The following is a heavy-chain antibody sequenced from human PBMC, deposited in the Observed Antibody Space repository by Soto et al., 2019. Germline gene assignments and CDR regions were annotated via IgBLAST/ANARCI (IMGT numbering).Heavy chain of an antibody. J-gene: IGHJ3*01. Sequence: GPELKNPGTSVTVSCKASGFTWSNSAVQWVRQARGQPPEWIGWIVIGSGNTNFAQKFKQRVAITKDISTRTVYMELSSLRPEDTAVYYCAADSEGGSYFDAFDVWGQGTMVTVSS. D-gene: IGHD3-10*01. CDR1: GFTWSNSA. CDR3: AADSEGGSYFDAFDV. V-gene: IGHV1-58*03. CDR2: IVIGSGNT.